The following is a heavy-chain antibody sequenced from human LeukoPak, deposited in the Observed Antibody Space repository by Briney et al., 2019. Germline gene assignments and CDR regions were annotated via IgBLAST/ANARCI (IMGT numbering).Heavy chain of an antibody. CDR1: GGSFSGYY. CDR3: ARVGTVTSVAFDY. V-gene: IGHV4-34*01. J-gene: IGHJ4*02. Sequence: PSETLSLTCAVYGGSFSGYYWSWIRQPPGKGLEWIGEINHSGSTNYNPSLKSRVTISVDTSKNQFSLKLSSVTAADTAVYYCARVGTVTSVAFDYWGQGTLVTVSS. D-gene: IGHD4-17*01. CDR2: INHSGST.